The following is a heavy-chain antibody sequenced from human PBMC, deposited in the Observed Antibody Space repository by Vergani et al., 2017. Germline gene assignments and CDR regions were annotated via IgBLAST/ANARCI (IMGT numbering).Heavy chain of an antibody. D-gene: IGHD2-2*01. CDR3: AKVYSGYCSSTSCYAHFDY. V-gene: IGHV3-30*02. J-gene: IGHJ4*02. CDR1: GFTFSSYG. CDR2: IRYDGSNK. Sequence: QVQLVESGGGVVQPGGSLRLSCAASGFTFSSYGMHWVRQAPGKGLEWVAFIRYDGSNKYYADSVKGRFTISRDNSKNTLYLQMNSLRAEDTAVYYCAKVYSGYCSSTSCYAHFDYWGQGTLVTVSS.